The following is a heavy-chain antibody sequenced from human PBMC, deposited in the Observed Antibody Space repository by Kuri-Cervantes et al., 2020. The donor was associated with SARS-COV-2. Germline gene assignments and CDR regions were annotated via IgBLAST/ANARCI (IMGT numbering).Heavy chain of an antibody. Sequence: GGSLRLSCAASGFTFSSYGMHWVRQAPGKGLEWVAVISYDGSNKYYADSVKGRFTISRDNAKNSLSLQMNSLRTEDTAFYYCAKDITPISMMGIDFWGQGTLVTVSS. CDR3: AKDITPISMMGIDF. D-gene: IGHD3-22*01. CDR1: GFTFSSYG. J-gene: IGHJ4*02. V-gene: IGHV3-30*18. CDR2: ISYDGSNK.